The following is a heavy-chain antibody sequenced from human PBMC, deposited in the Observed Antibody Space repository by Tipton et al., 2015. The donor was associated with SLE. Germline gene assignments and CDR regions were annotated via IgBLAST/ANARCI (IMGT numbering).Heavy chain of an antibody. Sequence: SLRLSCVASGFAFSDYYMSWIRQAPGKGLEWVSYTSPGGSTTYNADSVKGRFTISRDNVKNSLYLETDRLRAEDTAVYYCARDHDSRTGYFDYWGQGTLVTVSS. J-gene: IGHJ4*02. CDR2: TSPGGSTT. CDR3: ARDHDSRTGYFDY. CDR1: GFAFSDYY. D-gene: IGHD4-11*01. V-gene: IGHV3-11*01.